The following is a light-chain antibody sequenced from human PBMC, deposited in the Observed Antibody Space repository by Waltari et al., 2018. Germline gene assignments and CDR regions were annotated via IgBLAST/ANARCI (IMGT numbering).Light chain of an antibody. J-gene: IGLJ2*01. Sequence: SYELTQPSSVSVSPGQTARITCSGDVLAKKYARWFQQKPGQAPVLVIYKDSERPSGIPERFSGSSSGTTVTLTISGAQVEDEADYYCYYAADNKWGVFGGGTKLTVL. CDR2: KDS. CDR3: YYAADNKWGV. V-gene: IGLV3-27*01. CDR1: VLAKKY.